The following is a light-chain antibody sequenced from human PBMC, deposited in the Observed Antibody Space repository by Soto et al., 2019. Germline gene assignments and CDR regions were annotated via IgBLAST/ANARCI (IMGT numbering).Light chain of an antibody. J-gene: IGLJ3*02. CDR3: SLYEGGDNVM. CDR1: SGDIGTYNW. Sequence: QSALTQPPSASGSPGQSVAISCTGTSGDIGTYNWVSWYLQHPGKAPQLMVDDVSTRPAGVSNRCAGSKSGNTASLTISGLQAEDEADYYCSLYEGGDNVMFGGGTKLTVL. V-gene: IGLV2-8*01. CDR2: DVS.